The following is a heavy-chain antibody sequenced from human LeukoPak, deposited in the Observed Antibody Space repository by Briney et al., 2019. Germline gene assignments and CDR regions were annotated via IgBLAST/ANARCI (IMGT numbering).Heavy chain of an antibody. J-gene: IGHJ4*02. CDR3: ARDPIRSYGVLEDYYFDY. CDR2: IIAYNGNT. D-gene: IGHD4-17*01. CDR1: GYTFTSYG. Sequence: ASVKVSCKASGYTFTSYGISWVRQAPGQGLEWMGWIIAYNGNTNYAQKLQGRVTMTTDTSTSTAYMELRSLRSDDTAVYYCARDPIRSYGVLEDYYFDYWGQGTLVTVSS. V-gene: IGHV1-18*01.